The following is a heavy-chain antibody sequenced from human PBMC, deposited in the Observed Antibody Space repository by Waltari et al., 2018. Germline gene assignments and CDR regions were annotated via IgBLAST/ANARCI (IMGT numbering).Heavy chain of an antibody. D-gene: IGHD6-6*01. J-gene: IGHJ4*02. CDR3: ARSYSSSSLDY. CDR1: GYSISSGYY. Sequence: QVQLQESGPGLVKPSETLSLTCTVSGYSISSGYYWGWIRQPPGKGLEWIGEINHSGSTNYNPSLKSRVTISVDTSKNQFSLKLSSVTAADTAVYYCARSYSSSSLDYWGQGTLVTVSS. V-gene: IGHV4-38-2*02. CDR2: INHSGST.